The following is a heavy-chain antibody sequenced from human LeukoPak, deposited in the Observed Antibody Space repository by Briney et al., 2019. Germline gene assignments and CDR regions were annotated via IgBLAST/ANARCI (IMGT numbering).Heavy chain of an antibody. V-gene: IGHV4-61*10. CDR2: IYSSGST. CDR3: ARLTGYSSESWFDP. Sequence: SETLSLTCSVSGGSISSGSYYWSWIRQPAGKGLEWIGRIYSSGSTNYNPSLKSRVTISVDTSKNQFSLKLSSVTAADTAVYYCARLTGYSSESWFDPWGQGTLVTASS. D-gene: IGHD3-9*01. CDR1: GGSISSGSYY. J-gene: IGHJ5*02.